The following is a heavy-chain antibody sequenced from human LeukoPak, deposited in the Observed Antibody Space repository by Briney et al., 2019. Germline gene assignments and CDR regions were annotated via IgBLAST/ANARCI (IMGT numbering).Heavy chain of an antibody. CDR1: GGSINSGGYY. J-gene: IGHJ4*02. CDR2: IYYSGST. Sequence: SETLSLTCTVSGGSINSGGYYWTWIRQHPGKGLEWIGYIYYSGSTSYTPSLKSRLTMSVETSKNQFSLRLSSVTAADTAVYYCARDRSSGWYLDYWGQGTLVTVSS. V-gene: IGHV4-31*03. CDR3: ARDRSSGWYLDY. D-gene: IGHD6-19*01.